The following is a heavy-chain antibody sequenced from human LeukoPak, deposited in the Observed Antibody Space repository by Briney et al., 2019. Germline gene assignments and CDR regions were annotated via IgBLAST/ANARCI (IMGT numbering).Heavy chain of an antibody. CDR3: ARALPLDY. J-gene: IGHJ4*02. V-gene: IGHV1-8*02. Sequence: ASVKVSCKASGGIFTSYAISWVRQAPGQGLEWMGWMNPNSGNTGYAQKFQGRVTMTRNTSISTAYMELSSLRSEDTAVYYCARALPLDYWGQGTLVTVSS. CDR2: MNPNSGNT. CDR1: GGIFTSYA.